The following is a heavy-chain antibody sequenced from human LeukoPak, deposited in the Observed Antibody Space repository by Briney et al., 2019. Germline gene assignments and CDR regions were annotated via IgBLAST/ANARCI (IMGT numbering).Heavy chain of an antibody. CDR1: GGSISSYY. J-gene: IGHJ4*02. D-gene: IGHD2-15*01. CDR3: ARTGYCSGGSCYREYYFDY. Sequence: SETLSLTCTVSGGSISSYYWSWIRQPPGEGLEWIGYIYYSGSTNYNPSLKSRVTISVDTSKNQFSLKLSSVTAADTAVYYCARTGYCSGGSCYREYYFDYWGQGTPVTVSS. CDR2: IYYSGST. V-gene: IGHV4-59*01.